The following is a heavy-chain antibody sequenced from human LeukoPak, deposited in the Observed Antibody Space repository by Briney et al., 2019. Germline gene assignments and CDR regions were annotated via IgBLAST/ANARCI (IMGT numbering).Heavy chain of an antibody. V-gene: IGHV3-53*01. D-gene: IGHD6-19*01. J-gene: IGHJ4*02. Sequence: GGSLRLSCAASGSTVSSHCMSWVRQAPGKGLEWVSIIYIGGITWYADSMKGRITISRDNSKNTLYLQMDSLRAEDTAVYSCARIYGDGWYADHWGQGTLVTVSS. CDR2: IYIGGIT. CDR1: GSTVSSHC. CDR3: ARIYGDGWYADH.